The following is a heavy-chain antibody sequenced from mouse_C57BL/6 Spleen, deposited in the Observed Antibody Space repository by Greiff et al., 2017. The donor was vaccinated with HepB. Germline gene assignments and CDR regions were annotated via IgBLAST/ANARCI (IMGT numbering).Heavy chain of an antibody. CDR1: GYTFTDYY. Sequence: EVQLQQSGPELVKPGASVKISCKASGYTFTDYYMNWVKQSHGKSLEWIGDINPNNGGTSYNQKFKGKATLTVDKSSSTAYMELRSLTSEDSAVYYCARVPNWFYAMDYWGQGTSVTVSS. D-gene: IGHD4-1*01. CDR2: INPNNGGT. V-gene: IGHV1-26*01. J-gene: IGHJ4*01. CDR3: ARVPNWFYAMDY.